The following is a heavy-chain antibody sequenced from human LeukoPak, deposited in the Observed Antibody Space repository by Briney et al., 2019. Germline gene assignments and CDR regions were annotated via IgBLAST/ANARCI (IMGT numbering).Heavy chain of an antibody. J-gene: IGHJ5*02. CDR3: AGSEDSALFDP. D-gene: IGHD1-26*01. CDR2: IYYSGST. CDR1: GDSISTYY. V-gene: IGHV4-59*01. Sequence: PSETLSLTCTVSGVSGDSISTYYWSWIGQPPGKGLEWIGYIYYSGSTYYHPSLKSRVTILVDTSKNQFSLKLTSVTAADTAVYYCAGSEDSALFDPWGQGTLVTVSS.